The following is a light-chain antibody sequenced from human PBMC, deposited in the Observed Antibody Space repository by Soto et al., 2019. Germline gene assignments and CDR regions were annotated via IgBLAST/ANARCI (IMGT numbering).Light chain of an antibody. CDR2: DVR. CDR1: SGDVGGSDF. Sequence: QSALTQPASVSGSPGQSITISCTGTSGDVGGSDFVSWYQLHPGEAPKVLIYDVRNRPSGISNRFSASKSGNTASLTISGLQAEDGAEYYCSSYTTINTVVFGGGTKLTVL. V-gene: IGLV2-14*03. CDR3: SSYTTINTVV. J-gene: IGLJ3*02.